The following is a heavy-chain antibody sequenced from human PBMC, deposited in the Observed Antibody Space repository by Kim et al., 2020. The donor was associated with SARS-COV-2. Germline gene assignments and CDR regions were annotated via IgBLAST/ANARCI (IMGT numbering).Heavy chain of an antibody. V-gene: IGHV3-74*01. J-gene: IGHJ4*02. Sequence: YGDSVRGRFTISRDNAKNTLYLQMNSLRAEDLAVYYCARGSGNFGVDYWGQGVLVTVSS. CDR3: ARGSGNFGVDY. D-gene: IGHD1-26*01.